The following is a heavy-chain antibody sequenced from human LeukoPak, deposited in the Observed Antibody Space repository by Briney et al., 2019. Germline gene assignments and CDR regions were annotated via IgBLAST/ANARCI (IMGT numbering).Heavy chain of an antibody. D-gene: IGHD2-15*01. CDR2: IYSGGST. CDR3: ARDFIRCSGGSCRYYFDY. Sequence: GGSLRLSCAASGFTVSSNYMSWVRQAPGKGLEWVSVIYSGGSTYYADSVKGRFTISRDNSKNTLYLQMNSLRAEDTAVYYCARDFIRCSGGSCRYYFDYWDQGTLVTVSS. V-gene: IGHV3-53*01. J-gene: IGHJ4*02. CDR1: GFTVSSNY.